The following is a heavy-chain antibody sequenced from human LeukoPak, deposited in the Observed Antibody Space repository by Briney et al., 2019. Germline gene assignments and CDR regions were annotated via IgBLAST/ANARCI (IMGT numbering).Heavy chain of an antibody. D-gene: IGHD6-13*01. V-gene: IGHV4-59*01. J-gene: IGHJ4*02. CDR1: GGSISSYY. CDR3: ARSSSWYKGEDY. CDR2: IYYNGGT. Sequence: SETLSLTCTVSGGSISSYYWNWIRQPPQKGLEWIGYIYYNGGTKYNPSLKSRITMSIDTSKNQVSLKLSSVTAADTAVYYCARSSSWYKGEDYWGQGTLVTVSS.